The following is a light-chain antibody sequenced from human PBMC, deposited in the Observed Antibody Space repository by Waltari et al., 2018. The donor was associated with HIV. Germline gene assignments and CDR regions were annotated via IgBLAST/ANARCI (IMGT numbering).Light chain of an antibody. CDR2: EVT. V-gene: IGLV2-14*02. Sequence: QSALTQPASVSGSPGQSITISCTGMSTDIGSYDLVSWYQQHPGKAPKLMIYEVTKRPSGVSNRFSGSKSAKTASLTISGLQPEDEGDYFCTSYTSSDTWVFGGGTKVTVL. CDR1: STDIGSYDL. J-gene: IGLJ3*02. CDR3: TSYTSSDTWV.